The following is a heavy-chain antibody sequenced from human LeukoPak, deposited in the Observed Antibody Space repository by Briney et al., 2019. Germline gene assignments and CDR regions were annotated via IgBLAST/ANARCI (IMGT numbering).Heavy chain of an antibody. V-gene: IGHV1-8*01. CDR3: ARAPSGSYSYYMDV. D-gene: IGHD1-26*01. J-gene: IGHJ6*03. Sequence: GASVKVSCKASGYTFTSYDINWVRQATGQGLEWMGWMNPNSGNTGYAQKFQGRVTMTRNTSISTAYMELSSLRSEDTAVYYCARAPSGSYSYYMDVRGKGTTVTVSS. CDR2: MNPNSGNT. CDR1: GYTFTSYD.